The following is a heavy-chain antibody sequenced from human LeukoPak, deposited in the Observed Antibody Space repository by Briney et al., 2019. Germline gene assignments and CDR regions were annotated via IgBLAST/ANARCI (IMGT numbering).Heavy chain of an antibody. CDR1: GFSFSTFA. V-gene: IGHV3-30*18. CDR2: ISSDGSKE. J-gene: IGHJ5*02. CDR3: AKGLHTSSWYGNWFDP. Sequence: GRPLRLSCGASGFSFSTFAMHWVRQTPDKGLEWVAVISSDGSKEIYADSVKGRFTISRDNSKDTLYLRMNNLTPEDPALYYCAKGLHTSSWYGNWFDPWGQGTLVTVSS. D-gene: IGHD2-15*01.